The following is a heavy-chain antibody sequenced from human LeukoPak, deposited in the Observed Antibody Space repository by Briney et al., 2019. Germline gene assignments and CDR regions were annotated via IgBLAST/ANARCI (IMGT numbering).Heavy chain of an antibody. CDR3: ARERIAVAGTTYYYYGMDV. D-gene: IGHD6-19*01. Sequence: ASVKVSCKASGGTFSSYAISWVRQAPGQGLEWMGWINPNSGGTNYAQKFQGWVTMTRDTSISTAYMELSRLRSDDTAVYYCARERIAVAGTTYYYYGMDVWGQGTTVTVSS. CDR1: GGTFSSYA. J-gene: IGHJ6*02. V-gene: IGHV1-2*04. CDR2: INPNSGGT.